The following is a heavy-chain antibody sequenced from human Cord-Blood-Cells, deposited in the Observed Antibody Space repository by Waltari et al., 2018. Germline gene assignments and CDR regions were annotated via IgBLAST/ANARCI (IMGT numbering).Heavy chain of an antibody. J-gene: IGHJ5*02. Sequence: QVQLQQWGAGLLKPSETLSLTCAVYGGSFSGYYWSWIRQPPGKGLEWIGEINHSGSTNYNPSLKSRVTISVDTSKSQFSLKLGSVTAADTAVYYCARNARAAAGNNGPFDPWGQGTLVTVSS. CDR2: INHSGST. CDR1: GGSFSGYY. V-gene: IGHV4-34*01. CDR3: ARNARAAAGNNGPFDP. D-gene: IGHD6-13*01.